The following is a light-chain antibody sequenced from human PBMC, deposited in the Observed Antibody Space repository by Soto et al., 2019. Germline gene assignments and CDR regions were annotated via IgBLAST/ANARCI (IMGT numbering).Light chain of an antibody. CDR2: DAS. V-gene: IGKV3-11*01. CDR1: QSVSSY. CDR3: QHRSSWPLT. Sequence: EIVLTQSPATLSLSPGETVTLSCRASQSVSSYLAWYQHKPGQAPRLLIDDASNRATGIPARFSGSGSGTDFTLTISSLEPEDFAVYYCQHRSSWPLTFGGGTKVEIK. J-gene: IGKJ4*01.